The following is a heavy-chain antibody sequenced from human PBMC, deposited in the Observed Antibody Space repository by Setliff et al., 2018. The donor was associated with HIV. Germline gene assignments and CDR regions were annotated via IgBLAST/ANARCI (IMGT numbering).Heavy chain of an antibody. Sequence: PSETLSLTCTVSGADIKSYYWGWIRRPPGKGLEWIGSIYFTGITADNPSLKSRLSISVDTSKNQFSLKLSSVTAADTAVYYCARHKAYNFWSGYKYSDAFDIWGQGTMVTVSS. CDR3: ARHKAYNFWSGYKYSDAFDI. CDR2: IYFTGIT. D-gene: IGHD3-3*01. J-gene: IGHJ3*02. CDR1: GADIKSYY. V-gene: IGHV4-59*08.